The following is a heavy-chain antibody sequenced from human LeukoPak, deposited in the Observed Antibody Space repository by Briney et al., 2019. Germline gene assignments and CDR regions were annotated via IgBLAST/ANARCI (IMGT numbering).Heavy chain of an antibody. V-gene: IGHV3-23*01. Sequence: GGPLRLSRAASGFTFSNYAMSWVRQAPGKGLEWVSAISGSGGSTYYADSVKGRFTISRDNSKNTLYLQMNSLRAEDTAVYYCAKPHSNRLIPIKYYFDYWGQGTLVTVSS. CDR2: ISGSGGST. CDR1: GFTFSNYA. CDR3: AKPHSNRLIPIKYYFDY. D-gene: IGHD2-15*01. J-gene: IGHJ4*02.